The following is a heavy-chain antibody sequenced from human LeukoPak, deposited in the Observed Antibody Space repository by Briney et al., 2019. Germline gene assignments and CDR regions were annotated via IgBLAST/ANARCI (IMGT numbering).Heavy chain of an antibody. CDR2: IKSKTDGETT. CDR1: GFTFTNAW. CDR3: TTDLGTYYHGSQRLIPVDY. J-gene: IGHJ4*02. Sequence: GGSLRLSCVDSGFTFTNAWMSWVRQAPGKGLEWIGRIKSKTDGETTNYTEPVRGRFTISRDDSKSAVYLQMNSLKIEDTAVYYCTTDLGTYYHGSQRLIPVDYWGQGTLVTVSS. D-gene: IGHD3-10*01. V-gene: IGHV3-15*01.